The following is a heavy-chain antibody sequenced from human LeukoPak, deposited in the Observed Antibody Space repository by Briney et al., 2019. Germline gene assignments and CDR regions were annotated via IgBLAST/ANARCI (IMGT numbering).Heavy chain of an antibody. Sequence: GGSLRLSCTASGFTFSNYAMTWVRQAPGKGLEWVSSISGTGGRTYSADSVKGRFTISRDNSKDTLYLQMKNLKVEHTAVYYCAKGLHGGVGYGVDVWGQGTTVSVSS. D-gene: IGHD3-16*01. CDR1: GFTFSNYA. CDR2: ISGTGGRT. CDR3: AKGLHGGVGYGVDV. J-gene: IGHJ6*02. V-gene: IGHV3-23*01.